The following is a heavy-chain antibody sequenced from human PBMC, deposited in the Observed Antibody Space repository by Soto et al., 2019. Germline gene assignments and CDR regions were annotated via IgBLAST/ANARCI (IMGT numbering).Heavy chain of an antibody. V-gene: IGHV1-69*12. Sequence: QVQLVQSGAEVKKPGSSVKVSCKASGGTFSSYAISWVRQAPGQGLEWMGGIIPIFGTANYAQKFQGRVTXXAXEXXSTAYMELSSLRSEDTAVYYCARDLSLRRSYYFDYWGQGTLVTVSS. CDR2: IIPIFGTA. CDR1: GGTFSSYA. J-gene: IGHJ4*02. D-gene: IGHD4-17*01. CDR3: ARDLSLRRSYYFDY.